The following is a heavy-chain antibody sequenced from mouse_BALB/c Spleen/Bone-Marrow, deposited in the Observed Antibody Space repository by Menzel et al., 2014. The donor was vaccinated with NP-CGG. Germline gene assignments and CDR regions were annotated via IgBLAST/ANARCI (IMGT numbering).Heavy chain of an antibody. CDR2: IRNKANGYTT. CDR3: ARDDYYAMDY. CDR1: GFTFTDYY. J-gene: IGHJ4*01. V-gene: IGHV7-3*02. Sequence: DVMLVESGGGLVQPGGSLRLSCATSGFTFTDYYMSWVRQPPGKALEWLGFIRNKANGYTTEYSASVKGRFTISRDNSQGILYLQMNTLRAEDSATYYCARDDYYAMDYWGQGTSVTVSS.